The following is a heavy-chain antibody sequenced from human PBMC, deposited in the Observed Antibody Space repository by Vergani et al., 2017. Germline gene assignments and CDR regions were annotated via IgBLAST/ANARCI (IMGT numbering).Heavy chain of an antibody. CDR1: GDSIRGPYYY. Sequence: QVQLQESGPGLVKPSQTLSLTCSVSGDSIRGPYYYWSWIRQPPGKGLEWISYTYPTGITHTNLSLKSRVTISMDPSKNQVSLKLTSVTAADTALYYCARDAGDYWGQGILVTVSS. CDR3: ARDAGDY. CDR2: TYPTGIT. J-gene: IGHJ4*02. V-gene: IGHV4-30-4*01.